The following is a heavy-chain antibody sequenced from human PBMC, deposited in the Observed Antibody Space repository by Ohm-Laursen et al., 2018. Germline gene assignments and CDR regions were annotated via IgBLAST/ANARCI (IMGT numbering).Heavy chain of an antibody. CDR2: ISNDGSNK. J-gene: IGHJ5*02. V-gene: IGHV3-30*03. CDR3: AGDPGDADTFDH. Sequence: SLRLSCAASGFIFSSFGMHWVRQAPGKGLEWVALISNDGSNKYYADSVKGRFTISRDNSKNTLNLQMNSLRTEDTAVYYCAGDPGDADTFDHWGQGTLVTVSS. CDR1: GFIFSSFG. D-gene: IGHD2-21*01.